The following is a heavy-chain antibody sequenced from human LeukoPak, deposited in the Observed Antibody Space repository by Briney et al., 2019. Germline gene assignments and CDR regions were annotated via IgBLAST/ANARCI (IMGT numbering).Heavy chain of an antibody. Sequence: SETLSLTCTVSGGSISSSSYYWGWIRQPPGKGLEWIGSIYYSGSTYYNPSLKSRVTISVDTSKNQFSLKLSSVTAADTAVYYCASVDTSMARYFNLWGRGTLVTVSS. D-gene: IGHD5-18*01. CDR1: GGSISSSSYY. CDR2: IYYSGST. V-gene: IGHV4-39*01. J-gene: IGHJ2*01. CDR3: ASVDTSMARYFNL.